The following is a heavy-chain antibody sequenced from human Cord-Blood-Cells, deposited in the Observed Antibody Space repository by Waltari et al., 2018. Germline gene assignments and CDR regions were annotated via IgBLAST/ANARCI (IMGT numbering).Heavy chain of an antibody. V-gene: IGHV3-48*01. Sequence: EVQLVESGGGLVQPGGSLRLSCAASGFTFSSYSMNWVRQAPGKGLEWVSYISSSSSTSYYADSVKGRFTISRDNAKNSLYLQMNSLRAEDTAVYYCARDEYSSSLFYYYGMDVWGQGTTVTVSS. J-gene: IGHJ6*02. CDR3: ARDEYSSSLFYYYGMDV. D-gene: IGHD6-6*01. CDR1: GFTFSSYS. CDR2: ISSSSSTS.